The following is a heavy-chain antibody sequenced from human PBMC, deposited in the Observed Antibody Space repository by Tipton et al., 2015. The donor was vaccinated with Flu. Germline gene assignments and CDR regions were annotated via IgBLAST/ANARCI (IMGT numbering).Heavy chain of an antibody. CDR2: IYHSGST. CDR3: ARHTGDSVRGVIDY. Sequence: TLSLPCAVSGYSISSGYYWGWVRQPPGKGLEWIGTIYHSGSTYYNPSLKSRLTMSVDTSKNQFSLKLSSVTAADTAVYYCARHTGDSVRGVIDYWGQGTLVTVSS. V-gene: IGHV4-38-2*01. D-gene: IGHD3-10*02. J-gene: IGHJ4*02. CDR1: GYSISSGYY.